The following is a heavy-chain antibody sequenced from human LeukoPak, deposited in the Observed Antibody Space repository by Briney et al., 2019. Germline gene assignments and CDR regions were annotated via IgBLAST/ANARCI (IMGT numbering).Heavy chain of an antibody. CDR3: ARAPWLPAALDY. Sequence: GGSPRLSCAASGFTVSSNYMSWVRQAPGKGLEWVSVIYSGGSTYYADSVKGRFTISRDNSKNTLYLQMNSLRAEDTAVYYCARAPWLPAALDYWGQGTLVTVSS. D-gene: IGHD2-2*01. V-gene: IGHV3-53*01. J-gene: IGHJ4*02. CDR1: GFTVSSNY. CDR2: IYSGGST.